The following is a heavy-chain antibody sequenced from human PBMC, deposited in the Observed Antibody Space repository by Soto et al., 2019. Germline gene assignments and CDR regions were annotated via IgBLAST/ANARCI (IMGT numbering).Heavy chain of an antibody. CDR1: GFTFRSYT. V-gene: IGHV3-21*04. CDR2: IRGFSPYT. D-gene: IGHD4-4*01. J-gene: IGHJ4*02. CDR3: GKVMTDYSKAVGDD. Sequence: EVQLVESGGGLVKPGGSLRLSCVASGFTFRSYTMNWVRQAPGKGLEWVSAIRGFSPYTFYADSLKGRFTISRDNAKNTVYLEMKTLSAEDTAVYYCGKVMTDYSKAVGDDWGQGTLVTVSS.